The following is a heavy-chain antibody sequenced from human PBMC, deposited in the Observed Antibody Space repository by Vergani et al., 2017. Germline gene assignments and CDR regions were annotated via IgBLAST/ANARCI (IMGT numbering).Heavy chain of an antibody. CDR1: GYSFTSYW. CDR3: ARLYGRDSSGSKYFDY. J-gene: IGHJ4*02. V-gene: IGHV5-10-1*04. D-gene: IGHD3-22*01. Sequence: EVQLVQSGAEVKKPGESLRISCKGSGYSFTSYWISWVRQMPGKGLEWMGRIDPSDSYTNYSPSFQGQVTITADKSISTAYLQWSSLKASDTAIYYCARLYGRDSSGSKYFDYWGQGTLVTVSS. CDR2: IDPSDSYT.